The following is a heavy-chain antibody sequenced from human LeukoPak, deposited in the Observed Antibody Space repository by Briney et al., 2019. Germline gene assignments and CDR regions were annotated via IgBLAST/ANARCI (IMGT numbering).Heavy chain of an antibody. D-gene: IGHD4-23*01. CDR1: GYSISSGYY. CDR3: ARKYGSNAGYFDY. CDR2: TYHSGTS. J-gene: IGHJ4*02. V-gene: IGHV4-38-2*01. Sequence: SETLSFTCAVSGYSISSGYYWGWVRQSPGKGLEWIGNTYHSGTSYYNPSLKSRVTISVDTSKNQFSLTLSSVTAADTALYYCARKYGSNAGYFDYWGQGALVTVSS.